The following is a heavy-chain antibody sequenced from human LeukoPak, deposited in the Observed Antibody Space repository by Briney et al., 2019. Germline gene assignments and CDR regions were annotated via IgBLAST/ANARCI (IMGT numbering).Heavy chain of an antibody. CDR3: AALPTCGGDCYSYFDY. V-gene: IGHV1-18*01. J-gene: IGHJ4*02. D-gene: IGHD2-21*02. Sequence: GASVKVSCKASGYTFTSYGISWVRQAPGQGLEWMGWISAYNGNTNYAQKLQGRVTMTTDTSTSTAYMELSSLRSEDTAVYYCAALPTCGGDCYSYFDYWGQGTLVTVSS. CDR2: ISAYNGNT. CDR1: GYTFTSYG.